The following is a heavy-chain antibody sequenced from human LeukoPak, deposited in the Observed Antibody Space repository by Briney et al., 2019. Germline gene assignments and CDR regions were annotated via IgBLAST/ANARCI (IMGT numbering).Heavy chain of an antibody. CDR3: ASGVPTPNYDILTGYSVYFDY. CDR2: IYYSGST. J-gene: IGHJ4*02. CDR1: GVSISSYY. D-gene: IGHD3-9*01. V-gene: IGHV4-59*01. Sequence: PSETLSLTCTVSGVSISSYYGSWIRQPPGKGLEWIGYIYYSGSTNYNPSLKSRVTISVDTSKNQFSLKLSPVTAADTAVYYCASGVPTPNYDILTGYSVYFDYWGQGTLVTVSS.